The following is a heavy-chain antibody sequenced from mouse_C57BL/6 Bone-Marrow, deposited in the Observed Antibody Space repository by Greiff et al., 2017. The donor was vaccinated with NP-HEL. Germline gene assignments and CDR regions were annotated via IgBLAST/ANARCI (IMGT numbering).Heavy chain of an antibody. D-gene: IGHD2-2*01. CDR2: IYPGDGDT. CDR1: GYAFSSYW. Sequence: QVQLQQSGAELVKPGASVKISCKASGYAFSSYWMNWVKQRPGKGLEWIGQIYPGDGDTNYNGKFKGKATLTADKSSSTAYMQLSSLTSEDSAVYCCARRAIFFYGYDEGDYWGQGTTLTVSS. J-gene: IGHJ2*01. CDR3: ARRAIFFYGYDEGDY. V-gene: IGHV1-80*01.